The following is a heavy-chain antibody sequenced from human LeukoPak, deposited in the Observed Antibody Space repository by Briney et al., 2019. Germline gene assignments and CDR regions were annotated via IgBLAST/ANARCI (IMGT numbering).Heavy chain of an antibody. CDR2: IRPSGST. CDR3: ASRIFP. D-gene: IGHD2-15*01. CDR1: GGSLSGYY. V-gene: IGHV4-34*01. J-gene: IGHJ5*02. Sequence: SETLSLTCAVYGGSLSGYYWSWIRQPPGKGLGWIGEIRPSGSTNYNPSLKSRVTISLDKSKNHFSLRLRSATVADTALYYCASRIFPWGQGTLVTVSS.